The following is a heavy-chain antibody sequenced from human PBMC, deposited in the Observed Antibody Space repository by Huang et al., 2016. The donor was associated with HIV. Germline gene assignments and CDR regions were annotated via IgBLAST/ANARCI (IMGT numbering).Heavy chain of an antibody. V-gene: IGHV4-34*01. CDR3: ARGAARYFDRGGTRYFGMDV. J-gene: IGHJ6*02. D-gene: IGHD3-9*01. CDR1: GGSFSGYY. CDR2: INHRGST. Sequence: QVQLQQWGAGLLRPSETLSLACAVYGGSFSGYYWSWIRQPPGKGLEWIGEINHRGSTKYNPSLERRVSISVDTAKNQCSLKLTSVAAADTAVYYCARGAARYFDRGGTRYFGMDVWGQGTTVTVSS.